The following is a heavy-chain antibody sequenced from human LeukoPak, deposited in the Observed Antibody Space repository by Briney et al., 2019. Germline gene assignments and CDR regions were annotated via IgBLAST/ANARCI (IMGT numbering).Heavy chain of an antibody. CDR3: ARVDIAATIPIFDY. J-gene: IGHJ4*02. Sequence: ASVKVSCKASGYTFTGYYMHWVRQAPGQGLEWMGWVNPNSGGTNYAQKFQGRVTMTRDTSISTAYMELSRLRSDDTAVYYCARVDIAATIPIFDYWGQGTLVTVSS. D-gene: IGHD5-12*01. V-gene: IGHV1-2*02. CDR1: GYTFTGYY. CDR2: VNPNSGGT.